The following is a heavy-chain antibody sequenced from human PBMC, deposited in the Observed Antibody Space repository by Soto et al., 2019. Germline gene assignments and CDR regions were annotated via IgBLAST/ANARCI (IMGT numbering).Heavy chain of an antibody. CDR2: IYYSGST. J-gene: IGHJ4*02. D-gene: IGHD3-3*01. Sequence: SETLSLTCTVSGGSISSGDYYWSWIRQPPGKGLEWIGYIYYSGSTYYNPSLKSRVTISVDTSKNQFSLKLSSVTAADTAVYYCARKYYDFWSGYLDYFDYWGQGTLVTVSS. V-gene: IGHV4-30-4*01. CDR1: GGSISSGDYY. CDR3: ARKYYDFWSGYLDYFDY.